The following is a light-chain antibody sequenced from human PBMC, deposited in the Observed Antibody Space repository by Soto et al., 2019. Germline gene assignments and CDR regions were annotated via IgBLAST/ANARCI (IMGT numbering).Light chain of an antibody. CDR3: TSYVGSDIWV. V-gene: IGLV2-8*01. CDR1: SSDVGAYKY. CDR2: EVS. J-gene: IGLJ3*02. Sequence: LTQPPSASGSPGQSVTISCTGTSSDVGAYKYVSWYQQYPGKAPKLMIYEVSKRPSGVPDRFSGSKSGNTASLTVSGLQAEDEADYYCTSYVGSDIWVFGGGTKLTVL.